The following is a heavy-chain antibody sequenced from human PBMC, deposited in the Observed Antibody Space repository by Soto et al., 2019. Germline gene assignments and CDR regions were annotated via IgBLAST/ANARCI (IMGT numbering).Heavy chain of an antibody. J-gene: IGHJ5*02. CDR2: TYYRSKWYN. CDR3: AREGVAATPPDGFDP. CDR1: GDSVSSNSAA. D-gene: IGHD6-19*01. Sequence: QSQTLSLTCAISGDSVSSNSAAWNWIRQSPSRGLEWLGRTYYRSKWYNDYAVSVKSRITINPDTSKNQFSLQLNSVTPEDTAVYYCAREGVAATPPDGFDPWGQGTLVTVSS. V-gene: IGHV6-1*01.